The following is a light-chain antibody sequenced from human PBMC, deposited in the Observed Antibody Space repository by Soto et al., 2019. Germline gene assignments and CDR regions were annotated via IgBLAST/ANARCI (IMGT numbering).Light chain of an antibody. J-gene: IGLJ1*01. CDR3: SSYTSSSTLDV. V-gene: IGLV2-14*01. CDR1: SSDVGDNNY. CDR2: DVT. Sequence: QSALTQPASVSGSPGQSITISCTGTSSDVGDNNYVSWYQQHPGKAPKLVIYDVTHRPSGISNRFSGSKSGNTASLTISGLQAEDEADYYCSSYTSSSTLDVFGTGTKVTVL.